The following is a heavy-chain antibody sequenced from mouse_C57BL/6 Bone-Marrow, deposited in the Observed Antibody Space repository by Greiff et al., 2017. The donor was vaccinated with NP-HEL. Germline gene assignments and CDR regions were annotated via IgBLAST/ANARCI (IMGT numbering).Heavy chain of an antibody. D-gene: IGHD2-1*01. J-gene: IGHJ3*01. V-gene: IGHV1-82*01. CDR3: ARSYLLSLAY. Sequence: QVQLQQSGPELVKPGASVTISCKASGYAFSSSWMNWVKQRPGKGLEWIGRIYPGDGDTNYNGKFKGKATLTADNSSSTAYMQLSSLTSEDSAVYCCARSYLLSLAYWGKGTLVTVSA. CDR1: GYAFSSSW. CDR2: IYPGDGDT.